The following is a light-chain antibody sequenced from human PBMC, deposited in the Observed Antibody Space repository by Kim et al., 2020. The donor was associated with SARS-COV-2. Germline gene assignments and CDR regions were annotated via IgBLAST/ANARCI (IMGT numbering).Light chain of an antibody. CDR2: YDS. Sequence: ALGKTAGITCVGNHIGSKSVHWYQLKPGQAPVLVIYYDSDRPSGIPERFSGSNSGNTATLTISRVEAGDEADYYCQVWDSSSDHPVFGGGTQLTVL. V-gene: IGLV3-21*04. CDR3: QVWDSSSDHPV. J-gene: IGLJ3*02. CDR1: HIGSKS.